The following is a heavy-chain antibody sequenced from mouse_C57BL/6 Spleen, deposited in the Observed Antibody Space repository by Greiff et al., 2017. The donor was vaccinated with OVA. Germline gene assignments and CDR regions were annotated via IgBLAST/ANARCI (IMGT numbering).Heavy chain of an antibody. CDR2: IRLKSDNYAT. Sequence: EVKLEESGGGLVQPGGSMKLSCVASGFTFSNYWMNWVRQSPEKGLGWVAQIRLKSDNYATHYAESVKGRFTISRDDSKSSVYLQMNNLRAEDTGIYYCLPLTGWFAYWGQGTLVTVSA. J-gene: IGHJ3*01. V-gene: IGHV6-3*01. CDR1: GFTFSNYW. CDR3: LPLTGWFAY. D-gene: IGHD4-1*01.